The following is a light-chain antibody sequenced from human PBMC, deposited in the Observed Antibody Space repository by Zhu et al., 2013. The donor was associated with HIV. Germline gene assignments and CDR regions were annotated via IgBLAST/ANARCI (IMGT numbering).Light chain of an antibody. CDR1: QSLLHSNGYNY. CDR2: LGS. J-gene: IGKJ2*01. CDR3: QQYYSYPMYT. V-gene: IGKV2-28*01. Sequence: DIVMTQSPLSLPVTPGEPASISCRSSQSLLHSNGYNYLDWYLQKPGQSPQLLIYLGSNRASGVPDRFSGSGSGTDFTLTISCLQSEDFATYYCQQYYSYPMYTFGQGTKLEIK.